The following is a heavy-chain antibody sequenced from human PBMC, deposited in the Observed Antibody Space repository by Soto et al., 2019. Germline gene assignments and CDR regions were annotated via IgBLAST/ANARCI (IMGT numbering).Heavy chain of an antibody. J-gene: IGHJ5*02. D-gene: IGHD3-3*01. CDR1: GFSFSDYV. V-gene: IGHV3-23*01. Sequence: GGSLRLSCAASGFSFSDYVVTWVRQAPGKGLEWVAGISGSGISAYYTDSVKGRFTISRDNSKNTLYLQMNSLRVEDTATYYCTKDARDYDFWSGYFNWFDPWGQGTLVTVSS. CDR3: TKDARDYDFWSGYFNWFDP. CDR2: ISGSGISA.